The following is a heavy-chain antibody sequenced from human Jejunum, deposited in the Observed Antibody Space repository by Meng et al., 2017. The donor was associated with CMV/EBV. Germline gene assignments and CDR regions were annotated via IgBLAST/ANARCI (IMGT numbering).Heavy chain of an antibody. D-gene: IGHD5-12*01. CDR2: IHSSGPT. V-gene: IGHV4-59*11. CDR1: TDSLRDHY. Sequence: VSTDSLRDHYWSWIRQSPGKGLEWIGYIHSSGPTSYNPSLKSRVSMSLDTSKNRFSLKLTSVTAADTAVYYCARDRGYSHGYELAYWGQGTLVTVSS. CDR3: ARDRGYSHGYELAY. J-gene: IGHJ4*02.